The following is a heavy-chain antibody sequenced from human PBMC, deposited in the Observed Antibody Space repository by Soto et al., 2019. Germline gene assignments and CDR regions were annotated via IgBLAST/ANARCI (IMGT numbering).Heavy chain of an antibody. CDR2: IYWDDDK. CDR3: AHAGDYDLLTFDH. J-gene: IGHJ4*02. CDR1: GFSLSSSGMG. V-gene: IGHV2-5*02. Sequence: VSGPTLVNTTQTLTLTCGFSGFSLSSSGMGVAWIRQPPGHALEWLALIYWDDDKRYSTSLKDRLAISKDTSSNQVVLTITNMDPGDTATYFCAHAGDYDLLTFDHWGPGTLVTVSS. D-gene: IGHD4-17*01.